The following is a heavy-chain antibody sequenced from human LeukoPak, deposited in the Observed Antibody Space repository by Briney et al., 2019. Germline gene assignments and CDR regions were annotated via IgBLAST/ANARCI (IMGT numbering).Heavy chain of an antibody. D-gene: IGHD2-15*01. CDR2: INHSGST. V-gene: IGHV4-34*01. J-gene: IGHJ4*02. Sequence: PSETLSLTCAVYGGSFSGYYWSWIRQPPGKGLEWIGEINHSGSTNYNPSLKSRVTISVDTSKNQFSLKLSSVTAADTAVYHCARGRGYCSGGSCYDYWGQGTLVTVSS. CDR3: ARGRGYCSGGSCYDY. CDR1: GGSFSGYY.